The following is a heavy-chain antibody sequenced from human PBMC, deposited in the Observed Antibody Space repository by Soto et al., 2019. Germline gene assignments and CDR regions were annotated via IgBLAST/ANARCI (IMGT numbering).Heavy chain of an antibody. CDR1: GFSLSTSGVG. CDR2: IYWNDDK. V-gene: IGHV2-5*01. CDR3: AHRRYYYGSGSDDAFDI. J-gene: IGHJ3*02. Sequence: QITLKESGPTLVKPTQTLTLTCTFSGFSLSTSGVGVGWIRQPPGKALEWLALIYWNDDKRYSPSLKSRLTITKDSSKNQVVLTMTNMDPVVTATSYCAHRRYYYGSGSDDAFDIWGQGTMVTVSS. D-gene: IGHD3-10*01.